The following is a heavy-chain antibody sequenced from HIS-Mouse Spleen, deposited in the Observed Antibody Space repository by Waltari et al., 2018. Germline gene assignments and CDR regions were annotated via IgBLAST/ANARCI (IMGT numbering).Heavy chain of an antibody. Sequence: QLQLQESGPGLVKPSETLSLTCTVSCGSISSSIYYWGWIRQLPGKGLEWIGSIYYSGSTYYDPALKCRVTISVDTSKNQFSLKLSSVTAADTAVYYCAYGDYFDYWGQVTLVTVSS. CDR3: AYGDYFDY. CDR2: IYYSGST. D-gene: IGHD4-17*01. J-gene: IGHJ4*02. CDR1: CGSISSSIYY. V-gene: IGHV4-39*01.